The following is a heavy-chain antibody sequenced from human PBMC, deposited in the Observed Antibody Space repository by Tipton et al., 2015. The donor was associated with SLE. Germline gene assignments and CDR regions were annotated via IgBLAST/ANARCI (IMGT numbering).Heavy chain of an antibody. Sequence: LRLSCTVSGGSISSGGYYWSWIRQPPGKGLEWIGYIYYSGSTNYNPSLKSRVTISVDTSKNQFSLKLSSVTAADTAVYYCATGIAVAGPFDYWGQGTLVTVSS. V-gene: IGHV4-61*08. J-gene: IGHJ4*02. CDR1: GGSISSGGYY. CDR2: IYYSGST. CDR3: ATGIAVAGPFDY. D-gene: IGHD6-19*01.